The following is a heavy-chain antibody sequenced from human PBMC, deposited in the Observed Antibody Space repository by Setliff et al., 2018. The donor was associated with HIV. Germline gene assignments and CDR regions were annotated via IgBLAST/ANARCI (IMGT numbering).Heavy chain of an antibody. J-gene: IGHJ6*02. CDR3: AGSFYYYGMDV. Sequence: GGSLRLSCAASGFTFSSYEMNWVRQAPGKGLEWISYISSSGNSIYYADSVKGRFTISRDNAKNSLSLQLNSLRAEDTALYFCAGSFYYYGMDVWGQGTTVTVSS. CDR2: ISSSGNSI. CDR1: GFTFSSYE. V-gene: IGHV3-48*03.